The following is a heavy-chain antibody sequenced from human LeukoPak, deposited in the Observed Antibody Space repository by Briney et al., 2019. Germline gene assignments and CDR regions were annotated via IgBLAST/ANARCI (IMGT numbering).Heavy chain of an antibody. V-gene: IGHV1-46*01. Sequence: GSVNVSCKASRYTFSNYYMHWVRQAAGQGGEWMGIINSSGGSISDAQRYQSRVTMTTDTSTRTFYMELSSLRPEDTAVYYCARSQTYCISTSCYGPGDYWGQGTLVTVSS. CDR2: INSSGGSI. CDR3: ARSQTYCISTSCYGPGDY. J-gene: IGHJ4*02. CDR1: RYTFSNYY. D-gene: IGHD2-2*01.